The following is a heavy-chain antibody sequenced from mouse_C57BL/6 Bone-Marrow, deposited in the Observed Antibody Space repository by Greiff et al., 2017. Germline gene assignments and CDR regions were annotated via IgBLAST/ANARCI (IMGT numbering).Heavy chain of an antibody. CDR1: GYTFTSYG. V-gene: IGHV1-58*01. CDR3: ARNGYYWYFDV. J-gene: IGHJ1*03. Sequence: VQLQQSGAELVRPGSSVKMSCKTSGYTFTSYGINWVKQRPGQGLEWIGYIYIGSGYTEYNEKFKGKATLTSDTSSSTAYMQLSSLTSEDSAIYFGARNGYYWYFDVWGTGTTVTVSA. CDR2: IYIGSGYT. D-gene: IGHD2-2*01.